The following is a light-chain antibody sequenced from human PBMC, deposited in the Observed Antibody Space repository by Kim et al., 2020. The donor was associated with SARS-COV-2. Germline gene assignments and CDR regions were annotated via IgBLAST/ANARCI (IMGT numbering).Light chain of an antibody. Sequence: SPAEDAPLYCRASQSVSSNYSACSQQKPGQAPRLLIYGASSRATGIPDRFSGSGSGTDFTLTITRLEPEDFAVYYCQQYSSSPATFGQGTKVDIK. V-gene: IGKV3-20*01. CDR2: GAS. CDR3: QQYSSSPAT. J-gene: IGKJ1*01. CDR1: QSVSSNY.